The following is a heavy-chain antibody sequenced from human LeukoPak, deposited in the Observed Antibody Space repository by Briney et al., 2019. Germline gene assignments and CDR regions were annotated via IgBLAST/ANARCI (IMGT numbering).Heavy chain of an antibody. CDR3: ARGCSSTSCYVENWFDP. CDR2: IIPIFGTA. D-gene: IGHD2-2*01. CDR1: GGTFSSYA. Sequence: ASVKVSCKASGGTFSSYAISWVRQAPGQGLEWMGGIIPIFGTANYAQKFQGRVTITADESTSTAYMELSSLRSEDTGVYYCARGCSSTSCYVENWFDPWGQGTLVTVSS. V-gene: IGHV1-69*13. J-gene: IGHJ5*02.